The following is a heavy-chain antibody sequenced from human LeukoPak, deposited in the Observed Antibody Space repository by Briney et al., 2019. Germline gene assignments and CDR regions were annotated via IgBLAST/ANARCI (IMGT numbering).Heavy chain of an antibody. V-gene: IGHV3-30*03. D-gene: IGHD4-17*01. J-gene: IGHJ4*02. CDR2: ISYDGSNK. CDR3: ARDVRATVTTLDY. CDR1: GFTFSSYG. Sequence: GGSLRLSCAASGFTFSSYGMHWARQAPGKGLEWVAVISYDGSNKYYADSVKGRFTISRDNSKNTLYLQMNSLRAEDTAVYYCARDVRATVTTLDYWGQGTLVTVSS.